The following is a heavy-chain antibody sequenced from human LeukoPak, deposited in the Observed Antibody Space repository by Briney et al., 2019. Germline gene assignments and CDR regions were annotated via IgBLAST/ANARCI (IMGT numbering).Heavy chain of an antibody. CDR2: ISGSGSST. V-gene: IGHV3-23*01. D-gene: IGHD3-22*01. CDR1: GFTFSSYA. Sequence: GGSLRLSCAASGFTFSSYAMSWVRQAPGKGLEWVSAISGSGSSTYYADSVKGRFTISRDNSKNTLYLQMNSLRAEHTAVYYCAKPPNYYDSSGYYNWGQGTLVTVSS. J-gene: IGHJ4*02. CDR3: AKPPNYYDSSGYYN.